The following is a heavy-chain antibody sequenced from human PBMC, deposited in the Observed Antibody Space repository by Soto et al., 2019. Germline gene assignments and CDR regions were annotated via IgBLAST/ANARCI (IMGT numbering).Heavy chain of an antibody. CDR3: AKGGSSSARYFDR. CDR1: GFIFSGYG. Sequence: QVQLVESGGGVVQPGGSLRLSCAASGFIFSGYGMHWVRQAPGKGLEWVAVISFEGSKKYYANSVEGRFTISRDNSKNTLLLQMNSLRDEDTAVYYCAKGGSSSARYFDRWGQGALVTVSS. CDR2: ISFEGSKK. D-gene: IGHD6-6*01. V-gene: IGHV3-30*18. J-gene: IGHJ5*02.